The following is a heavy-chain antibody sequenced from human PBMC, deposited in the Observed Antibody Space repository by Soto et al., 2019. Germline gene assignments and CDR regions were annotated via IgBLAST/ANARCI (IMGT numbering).Heavy chain of an antibody. D-gene: IGHD6-13*01. J-gene: IGHJ5*02. CDR2: IIPIFGTA. Sequence: ASVKVSCKASGGTFSSYAISWVRQAPGQGLEWMGGIIPIFGTANYAQKFQGRVTITADESTSTAYMELSSLRSEDTAVYYCARDIRQQPNWFDPWGQGTLVTVSS. CDR1: GGTFSSYA. CDR3: ARDIRQQPNWFDP. V-gene: IGHV1-69*13.